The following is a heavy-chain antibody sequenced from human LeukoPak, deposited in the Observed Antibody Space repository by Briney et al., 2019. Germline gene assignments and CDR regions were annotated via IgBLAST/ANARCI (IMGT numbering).Heavy chain of an antibody. Sequence: GGSLRLSCAASGFTFSSYSMNWVRQAPGKGLEWVSYISSSSSIIYYADSVKGRFTISRDNAKNSLYLHMNSLRAEDTAVYYCAGPPYGTGTSYWGQGTLVTVSS. V-gene: IGHV3-48*01. CDR3: AGPPYGTGTSY. D-gene: IGHD1-26*01. J-gene: IGHJ4*02. CDR2: ISSSSSII. CDR1: GFTFSSYS.